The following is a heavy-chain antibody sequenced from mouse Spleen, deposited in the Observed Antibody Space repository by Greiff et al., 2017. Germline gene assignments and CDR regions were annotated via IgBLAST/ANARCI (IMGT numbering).Heavy chain of an antibody. V-gene: IGHV5-15*04. D-gene: IGHD1-1*01. J-gene: IGHJ2*01. Sequence: DVKLVESGGGLVKPGGSLKLSCAASGFTFSDYGMAWVRQAPGKGPEWVAFISNLAYSIYYADTVTGRFTISRENAKNTLYLEMSSLRSEDTAMYYCARGDSNYYGSSLFDYWGQGTTLTVSS. CDR3: ARGDSNYYGSSLFDY. CDR1: GFTFSDYG. CDR2: ISNLAYSI.